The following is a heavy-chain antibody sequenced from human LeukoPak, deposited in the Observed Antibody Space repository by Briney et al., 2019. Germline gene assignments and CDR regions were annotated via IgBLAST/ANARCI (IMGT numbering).Heavy chain of an antibody. D-gene: IGHD3-10*01. V-gene: IGHV3-23*01. J-gene: IGHJ4*02. CDR2: MSADSATT. CDR1: EFSVGSNY. CDR3: ARKSASGNYPLDY. Sequence: GGPLRLSCAASEFSVGSNYMTWVRQAPGKGPEWVSVMSADSATTFYADSVKGRFTISRDNAKNTVFLQMSSLRAEDTALYYCARKSASGNYPLDYWGQGTLVTVSS.